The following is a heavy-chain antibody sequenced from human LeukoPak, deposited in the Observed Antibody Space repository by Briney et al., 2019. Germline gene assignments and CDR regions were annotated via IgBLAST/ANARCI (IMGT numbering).Heavy chain of an antibody. D-gene: IGHD2-21*01. Sequence: GGSLRLSCAASGFTFSSYGMHWVRQAPGKGLEGVAFIRYDGSNKYYADSVKGRFTISRDNSKNTLYLQMNSLRAEDTAGYYCAKIGEQNLYYYYYYYMDVWGKGTTGTVSS. CDR1: GFTFSSYG. V-gene: IGHV3-30*02. J-gene: IGHJ6*03. CDR2: IRYDGSNK. CDR3: AKIGEQNLYYYYYYYMDV.